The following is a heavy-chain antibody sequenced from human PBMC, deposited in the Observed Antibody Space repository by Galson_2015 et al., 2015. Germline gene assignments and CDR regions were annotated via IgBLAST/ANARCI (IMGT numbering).Heavy chain of an antibody. CDR3: ARDGVMAGTDAFEI. D-gene: IGHD6-19*01. Sequence: SLRLSCAASGFTFSSYGMHWVRQAPGKGLEWVAVIWYDGSNKYYADSVKGRFTISRDNSKNTLYLQMNSLRAEDTAVYYCARDGVMAGTDAFEIWGQGTMVTVSS. CDR1: GFTFSSYG. CDR2: IWYDGSNK. J-gene: IGHJ3*02. V-gene: IGHV3-33*01.